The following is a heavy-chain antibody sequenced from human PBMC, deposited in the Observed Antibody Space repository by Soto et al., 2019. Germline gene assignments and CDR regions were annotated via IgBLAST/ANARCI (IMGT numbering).Heavy chain of an antibody. D-gene: IGHD3-3*01. J-gene: IGHJ6*03. CDR1: GYTFTSYD. V-gene: IGHV1-8*01. CDR3: ARENDFWSGYYVHYYYMDV. Sequence: ASVKVSCKASGYTFTSYDINWVRQATGQGLEWMGWMNPNSGNTGYAQKFQGRVTMTRNTFLSTAYMELSSLRSEDTAVYYCARENDFWSGYYVHYYYMDVWGKGTTVTVS. CDR2: MNPNSGNT.